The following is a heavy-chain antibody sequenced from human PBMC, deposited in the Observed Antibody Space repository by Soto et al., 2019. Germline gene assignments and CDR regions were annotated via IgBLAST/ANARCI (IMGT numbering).Heavy chain of an antibody. J-gene: IGHJ5*02. D-gene: IGHD1-7*01. CDR2: IDPSDSYT. CDR1: GYSFTSYW. V-gene: IGHV5-10-1*01. CDR3: ARHLLITGTTFDP. Sequence: GESLKISCKGSGYSFTSYWISWVRQMPGKGLEGRGRIDPSDSYTNYSPSFQGHVTISADKSISTAYLQWSSLKASDTAMYYCARHLLITGTTFDPWGQGTLVTV.